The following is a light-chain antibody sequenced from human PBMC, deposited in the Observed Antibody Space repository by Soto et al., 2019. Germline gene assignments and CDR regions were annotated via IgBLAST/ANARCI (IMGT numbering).Light chain of an antibody. CDR3: QQRSNWPPLT. CDR1: QSVNNY. Sequence: EIVLTQSPATLSLSPGERATLSCRASQSVNNYLPWYQQKPGQAPRLLIYDASNRATGIPARFSGSGSGTDFALTISSLEAEDFAVYSCQQRSNWPPLTFGGGTKVEIK. V-gene: IGKV3-11*01. CDR2: DAS. J-gene: IGKJ4*01.